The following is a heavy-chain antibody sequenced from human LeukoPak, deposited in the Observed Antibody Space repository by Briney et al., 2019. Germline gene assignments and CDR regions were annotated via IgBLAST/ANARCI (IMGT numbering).Heavy chain of an antibody. CDR1: GGSISSYY. J-gene: IGHJ4*02. CDR2: IYYSGST. V-gene: IGHV4-59*08. CDR3: ARVGGSYWN. Sequence: PSETLSLTCTVSGGSISSYYWSWIRQPPGKGLEWIGYIYYSGSTYYNPSLKSRVTISVDTSKNQFSLKLSSVTAADTAVYYCARVGGSYWNWGQGTLVTVSS. D-gene: IGHD1-26*01.